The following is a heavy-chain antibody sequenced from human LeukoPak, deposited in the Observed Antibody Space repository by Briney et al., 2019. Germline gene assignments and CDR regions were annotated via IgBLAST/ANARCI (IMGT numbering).Heavy chain of an antibody. V-gene: IGHV3-23*01. Sequence: PGGSLRLSCAASGFTFSSYAMSWVRQAPGKGLEWVSAISGSGGSTYYADSVKGRFTISRDISKNTLYLQMNSLRAEDTAVYYCAKDGNTYYYDSSGYYAHWGQGTLVTVSS. J-gene: IGHJ4*02. CDR2: ISGSGGST. CDR3: AKDGNTYYYDSSGYYAH. CDR1: GFTFSSYA. D-gene: IGHD3-22*01.